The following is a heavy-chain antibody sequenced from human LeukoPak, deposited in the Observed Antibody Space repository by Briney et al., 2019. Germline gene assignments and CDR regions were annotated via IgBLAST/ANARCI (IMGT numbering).Heavy chain of an antibody. V-gene: IGHV3-48*02. CDR1: GFTFSSYS. D-gene: IGHD3-10*01. CDR2: ISSSRSTI. J-gene: IGHJ4*02. Sequence: GGSLRLSCAASGFTFSSYSMNWVRQAPGKGLEWVSYISSSRSTIYYADSVKGRFTISRDNAKNSLYLQMNSLRDEDTAVYYCARDTFLLWFGERSPRDGLDYWGQGTLVTVSS. CDR3: ARDTFLLWFGERSPRDGLDY.